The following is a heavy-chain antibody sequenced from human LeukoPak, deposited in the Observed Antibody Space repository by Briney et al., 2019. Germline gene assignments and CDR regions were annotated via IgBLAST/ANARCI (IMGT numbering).Heavy chain of an antibody. CDR2: LSGSGGST. CDR3: ARDGIMITFGISFDY. CDR1: GFTFSSFA. J-gene: IGHJ4*02. Sequence: PGGSLRLSCAASGFTFSSFAMHWVRQAPGKGLEWVAALSGSGGSTYYADSVKGRFTISRDNSKNTLYLQMNSLRAEDTAVYYCARDGIMITFGISFDYWGQGTLVTVSS. V-gene: IGHV3-23*01. D-gene: IGHD3-16*01.